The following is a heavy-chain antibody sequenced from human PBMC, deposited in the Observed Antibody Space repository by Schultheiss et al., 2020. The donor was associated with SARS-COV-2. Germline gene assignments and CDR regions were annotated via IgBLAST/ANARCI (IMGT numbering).Heavy chain of an antibody. V-gene: IGHV4-59*08. CDR1: GGFISSYY. Sequence: SETLSLTCTVSGGFISSYYWSWIRQPPGKGLEWIGYIYNSGSTKYNPSLKSRVTISVVTSKNQFSLKLSSVTAADTAVYYCAKRIVGATFDYWGQGTLVTVSS. D-gene: IGHD1-26*01. J-gene: IGHJ4*02. CDR3: AKRIVGATFDY. CDR2: IYNSGST.